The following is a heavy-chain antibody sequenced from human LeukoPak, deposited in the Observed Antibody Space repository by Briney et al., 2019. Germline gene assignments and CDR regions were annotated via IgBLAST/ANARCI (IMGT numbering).Heavy chain of an antibody. CDR2: MQSTGNS. J-gene: IGHJ4*02. V-gene: IGHV4-59*01. D-gene: IGHD5-18*01. Sequence: PSETLSLTCTVSGDSISTYHWNWIWKPPGKGLEWIGYMQSTGNSNYNPSLKNRVNIFVDMSKNHFVLNLRSVTAADTAVYYCARDKRHSYGRYFDPWGQGMLVTVSS. CDR1: GDSISTYH. CDR3: ARDKRHSYGRYFDP.